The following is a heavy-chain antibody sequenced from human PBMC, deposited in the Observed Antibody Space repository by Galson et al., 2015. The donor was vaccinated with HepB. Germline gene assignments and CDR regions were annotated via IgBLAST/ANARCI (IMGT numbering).Heavy chain of an antibody. J-gene: IGHJ4*02. Sequence: SVKVSCKASGYTFTSYGISWVRQAPGQGLEWMGWISAYNGNTSYAQKLQGRVTMTTDTSTSTAYMELRSLRSDDTAVYYCARDPYLNHRLANFDYWGQGTLVTVSS. CDR3: ARDPYLNHRLANFDY. D-gene: IGHD1-14*01. CDR1: GYTFTSYG. CDR2: ISAYNGNT. V-gene: IGHV1-18*01.